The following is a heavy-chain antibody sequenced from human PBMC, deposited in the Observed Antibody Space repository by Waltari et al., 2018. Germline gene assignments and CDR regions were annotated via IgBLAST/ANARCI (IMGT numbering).Heavy chain of an antibody. CDR1: GGSFSGYY. Sequence: QVQLQQWGAGLLKPSETLSLTCAGYGGSFSGYYWSWIRQPPGKGLEWIGEINHSGSTNYNPSLKSRVTISVDTSKNQFSLKLSSVTAADTAVYYCGVSRYCSSTSCHPAFDIWGQGTMVTVSS. CDR2: INHSGST. D-gene: IGHD2-2*01. CDR3: GVSRYCSSTSCHPAFDI. V-gene: IGHV4-34*01. J-gene: IGHJ3*02.